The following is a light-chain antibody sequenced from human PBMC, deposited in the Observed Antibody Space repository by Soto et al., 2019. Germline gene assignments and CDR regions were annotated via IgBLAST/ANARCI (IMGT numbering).Light chain of an antibody. CDR2: KAS. V-gene: IGKV1-5*03. CDR3: QQYKSYPVT. Sequence: DLPMTQSPSTLSASVGDRVTITCRASQSISSWLAWYQQKPGKAPNFLIYKASSLESGVPSRFSGSGSGTEFTLTISSLQPDDFATYYCQQYKSYPVTFGGGTKVESK. J-gene: IGKJ4*01. CDR1: QSISSW.